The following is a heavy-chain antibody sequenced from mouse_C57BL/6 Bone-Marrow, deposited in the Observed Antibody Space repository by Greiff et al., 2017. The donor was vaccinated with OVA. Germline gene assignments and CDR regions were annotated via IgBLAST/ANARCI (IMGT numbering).Heavy chain of an antibody. J-gene: IGHJ4*01. CDR1: GYTFTSYW. D-gene: IGHD2-4*01. Sequence: QVQLQQPGAELVKPGASVKLSCKASGYTFTSYWMHWVKQRPGQGLEWIGMIHPNSGSTNYNEKFKSKATLTVDKSSSTAYMQLSSLTSEDSAVYYCSYDYDVAMDYWGQGTSVTVSS. CDR3: SYDYDVAMDY. CDR2: IHPNSGST. V-gene: IGHV1-64*01.